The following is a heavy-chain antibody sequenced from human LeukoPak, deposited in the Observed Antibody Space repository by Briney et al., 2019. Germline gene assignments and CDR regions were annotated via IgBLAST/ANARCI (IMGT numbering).Heavy chain of an antibody. D-gene: IGHD3-10*01. CDR2: INPNSGGT. CDR1: GYTFTGYY. CDR3: ARGSYCSGRLTSWFDP. J-gene: IGHJ5*02. V-gene: IGHV1-2*02. Sequence: GASVKVSCKASGYTFTGYYMHWVRQAPGQGLEWMGWINPNSGGTDYAQKFQGRVTMTRDTSISTAYMELSRLRSDDTAVYYCARGSYCSGRLTSWFDPWGQGTLVTVSS.